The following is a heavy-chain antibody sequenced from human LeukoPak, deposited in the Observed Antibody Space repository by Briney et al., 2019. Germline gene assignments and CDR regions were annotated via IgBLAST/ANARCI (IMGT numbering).Heavy chain of an antibody. Sequence: PSETLSLTCAVYGGSFSGYYWSWIRQPPGKGLEWIGEINHSGSTNYNPSLKSRVTISVDTSKNQFSLKLSSVTAADTAVYYCARRLLLWFGESLNWFDPWGQGTLVTVSS. D-gene: IGHD3-10*01. CDR1: GGSFSGYY. CDR3: ARRLLLWFGESLNWFDP. V-gene: IGHV4-34*01. J-gene: IGHJ5*02. CDR2: INHSGST.